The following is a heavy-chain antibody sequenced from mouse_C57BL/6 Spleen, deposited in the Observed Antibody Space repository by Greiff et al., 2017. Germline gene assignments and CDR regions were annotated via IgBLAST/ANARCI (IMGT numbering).Heavy chain of an antibody. J-gene: IGHJ1*03. CDR3: ARKCGSSDGWYFDG. CDR2: IYPRVGST. Sequence: QVQLQQSGPELVKPGASVKLSCKASGYTFTSYDINWVKQRPGQGLEWIGWIYPRVGSTKYNEKFKGKATLTVDTSSSTAYMELHSLTSEDSAVYFCARKCGSSDGWYFDGWGTGTTVTVSS. V-gene: IGHV1-85*01. D-gene: IGHD1-1*01. CDR1: GYTFTSYD.